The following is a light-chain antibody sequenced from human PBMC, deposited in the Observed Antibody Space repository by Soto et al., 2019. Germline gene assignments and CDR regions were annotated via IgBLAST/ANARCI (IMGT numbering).Light chain of an antibody. V-gene: IGLV2-14*01. CDR1: SSDVCGYNY. Sequence: QSVLTQPASVSGSPGQSITISCTGTSSDVCGYNYVSWYQQHPGKAPKLMIYDVSNRPSGVSNRFSGSKSVNTASLTISGLQAEDEADYYCSSYTSSSTLAVFGGGTQLTVL. CDR2: DVS. CDR3: SSYTSSSTLAV. J-gene: IGLJ7*01.